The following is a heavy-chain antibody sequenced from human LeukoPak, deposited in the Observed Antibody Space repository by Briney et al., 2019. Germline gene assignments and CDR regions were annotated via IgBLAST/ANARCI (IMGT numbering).Heavy chain of an antibody. J-gene: IGHJ5*02. D-gene: IGHD3-10*01. Sequence: GESMKISRQNSGYSFTSYWNSWERRVPGKGLEWMGRIDPSESYTNYSPSFQGHVTISADKSISTAYLQWSSLKASDTAMYYCARLYGSGEYNWFDPWGQGTLVTVSS. CDR1: GYSFTSYW. CDR3: ARLYGSGEYNWFDP. CDR2: IDPSESYT. V-gene: IGHV5-10-1*01.